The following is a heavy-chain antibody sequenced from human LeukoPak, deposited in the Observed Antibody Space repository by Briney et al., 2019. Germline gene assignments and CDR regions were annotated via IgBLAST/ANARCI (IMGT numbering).Heavy chain of an antibody. CDR2: ISYDGSNR. D-gene: IGHD2-8*02. V-gene: IGHV3-30*04. J-gene: IGHJ4*02. CDR3: ARGGTLQRIREGVSLHWLGNINNIDY. CDR1: RFTFNNYA. Sequence: GRSLRLSCAASRFTFNNYAMHWVRQAPGKGLEWVALISYDGSNRYYADSVKGRLTISRDNSKNTLYLQMNSLRPEDTAVYYCARGGTLQRIREGVSLHWLGNINNIDYWGQGTLVTVSS.